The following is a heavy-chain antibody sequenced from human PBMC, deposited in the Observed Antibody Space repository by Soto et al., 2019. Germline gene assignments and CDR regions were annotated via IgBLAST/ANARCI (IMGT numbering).Heavy chain of an antibody. Sequence: QVQLVESGGDIVQPGRSLRLSCAASGFTFSTFGMHWVRQAPGKGLEWVAFISDDGSDKYYTDSVKGRFTISRDNSKNTLSLQMNSLRSEDTAMYYCATVLFGYVDPLDSWGQGTLVTVSS. D-gene: IGHD3-9*01. V-gene: IGHV3-30*03. J-gene: IGHJ5*01. CDR3: ATVLFGYVDPLDS. CDR1: GFTFSTFG. CDR2: ISDDGSDK.